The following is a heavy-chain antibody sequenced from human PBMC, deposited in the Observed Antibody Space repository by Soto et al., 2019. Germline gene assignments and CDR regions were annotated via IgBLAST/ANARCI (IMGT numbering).Heavy chain of an antibody. CDR3: ARLFDSSGYLGY. CDR2: IYYSGST. Sequence: QLQLQESGPGLVKPSETLSLTCTVSGGSISSSSYYWGWIRQPPGKGLEWIGSIYYSGSTYYNPSLKSRVTISVDTSKNQFSLKLSSVTAADTAVYYCARLFDSSGYLGYWGQGTLVTVSS. J-gene: IGHJ4*02. CDR1: GGSISSSSYY. D-gene: IGHD3-22*01. V-gene: IGHV4-39*01.